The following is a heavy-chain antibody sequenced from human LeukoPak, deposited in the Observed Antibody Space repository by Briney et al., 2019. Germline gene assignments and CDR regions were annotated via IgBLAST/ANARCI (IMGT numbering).Heavy chain of an antibody. CDR3: ARGQRITMND. Sequence: PSETLSLTCAVYGGSFSAYYWSWIRQPPGKGLEWIGEINHSGSTNYNPSLKSRVAISVDTSRNQFSLRLSSVTAADTAVYYCARGQRITMNDWGQGNLVTVSS. CDR2: INHSGST. J-gene: IGHJ4*02. V-gene: IGHV4-34*01. D-gene: IGHD3-22*01. CDR1: GGSFSAYY.